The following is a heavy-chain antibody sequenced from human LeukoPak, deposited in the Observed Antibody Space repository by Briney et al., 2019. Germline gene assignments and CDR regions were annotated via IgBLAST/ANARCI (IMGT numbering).Heavy chain of an antibody. Sequence: PGGSLRLSCAASGFTFSSYWMHWVRQAPGKGLVWVSRIKSDGSTNYADSVKGRFTISRDNAKNTLSLQMNSLRAEDTAVYYCAREGSGDFNLWGQGTMVTVSS. V-gene: IGHV3-74*01. J-gene: IGHJ3*01. CDR3: AREGSGDFNL. CDR1: GFTFSSYW. CDR2: IKSDGST. D-gene: IGHD3-10*01.